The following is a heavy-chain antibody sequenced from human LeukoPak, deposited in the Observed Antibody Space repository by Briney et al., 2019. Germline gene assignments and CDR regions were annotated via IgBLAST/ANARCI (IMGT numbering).Heavy chain of an antibody. Sequence: SVKVSCKSSVGTFISYAISWMRQPPGQGLEWMGGIIPIFGTANYAQKFQGRVTITAEESTSTAYMELSSLRSEDRAVYYCASHYYDSSGYYYGFDYWGQGTLVTVSS. J-gene: IGHJ4*02. D-gene: IGHD3-22*01. CDR1: VGTFISYA. CDR3: ASHYYDSSGYYYGFDY. CDR2: IIPIFGTA. V-gene: IGHV1-69*13.